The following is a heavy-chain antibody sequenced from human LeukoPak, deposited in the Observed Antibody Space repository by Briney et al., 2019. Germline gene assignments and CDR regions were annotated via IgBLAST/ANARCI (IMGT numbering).Heavy chain of an antibody. J-gene: IGHJ2*01. CDR3: ARGVPGGWYFDL. Sequence: SGGALRLSCAASGFTYSSYWMHWVLQAPGKELVWVSRINGDGSRTNYADSVKGRFAISRDNAENTVNLQIYSLKAEDTAVYFCARGVPGGWYFDLWGRATLVTVSS. CDR2: INGDGSRT. V-gene: IGHV3-74*01. D-gene: IGHD3-16*01. CDR1: GFTYSSYW.